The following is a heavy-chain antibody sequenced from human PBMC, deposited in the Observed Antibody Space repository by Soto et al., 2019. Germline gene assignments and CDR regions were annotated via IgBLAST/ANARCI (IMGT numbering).Heavy chain of an antibody. CDR2: IYYSGST. CDR1: GGSINSGCDD. J-gene: IGHJ6*02. CDR3: ARAYCSGGSCYYGMDV. Sequence: PSESLSRTCTVSGGSINSGCDDWCWISKHPGKGLEWIGYIYYSGSTYYNPSLKSRVTISVDTSKNQFSLKLSSVTAADTAVYYCARAYCSGGSCYYGMDVWGQGTTVTVSS. D-gene: IGHD2-15*01. V-gene: IGHV4-31*03.